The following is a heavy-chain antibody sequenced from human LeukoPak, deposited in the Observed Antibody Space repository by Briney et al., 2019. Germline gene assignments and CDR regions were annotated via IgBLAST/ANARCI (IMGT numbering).Heavy chain of an antibody. J-gene: IGHJ5*02. D-gene: IGHD6-13*01. V-gene: IGHV3-74*01. CDR3: AREVAAAGTFDP. CDR2: INSDGSST. Sequence: GGSLRLSCAASGFTFSSYWMHWVRQAPGKGLVWVSRINSDGSSTSYADSVKGRFTISRDNSKNTLYLQMNSLRAEDTAVYYCAREVAAAGTFDPWGQGTLVTVSS. CDR1: GFTFSSYW.